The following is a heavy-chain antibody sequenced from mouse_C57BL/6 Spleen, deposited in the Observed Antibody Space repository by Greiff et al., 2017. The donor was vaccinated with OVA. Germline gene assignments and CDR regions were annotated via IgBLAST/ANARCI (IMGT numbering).Heavy chain of an antibody. J-gene: IGHJ4*01. V-gene: IGHV1-61*01. CDR3: AREGLTGTSYYAMDY. CDR1: GYTFTSYW. CDR2: IYPSDSET. D-gene: IGHD4-1*01. Sequence: QVQLKQSGAELVRPGSSVKLSCKASGYTFTSYWMDWVKQSPGQGLEWIGNIYPSDSETHSNQKFKDKATLTVDKSSSTAYMQLSNLTSEDTEVYYSAREGLTGTSYYAMDYWGQGTSVTVSS.